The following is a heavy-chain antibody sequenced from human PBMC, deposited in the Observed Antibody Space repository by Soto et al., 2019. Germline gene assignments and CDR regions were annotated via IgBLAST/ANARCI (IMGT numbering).Heavy chain of an antibody. CDR1: GYTFSTSG. CDR2: ISDHNGDT. D-gene: IGHD1-7*01. CDR3: ARCGNWNYVSEF. Sequence: QVQLVQSGAEVKEPGASVKVSCKASGYTFSTSGITWVRQAPGQGLERMGWISDHNGDTKYAQKLQGRVTMTTETSTSTAYMELRSLRGDDTAIEYYARCGNWNYVSEFWGQGTLVTGSS. J-gene: IGHJ4*02. V-gene: IGHV1-18*01.